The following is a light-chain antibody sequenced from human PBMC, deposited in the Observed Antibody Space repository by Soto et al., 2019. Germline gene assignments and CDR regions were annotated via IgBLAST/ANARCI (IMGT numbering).Light chain of an antibody. CDR3: QQYNNWPPYT. J-gene: IGKJ2*01. CDR1: QSVSSN. Sequence: IVMTQSPATLSVYPGERAILSCRASQSVSSNLAWYQQKPGQAPRLLIYGASTRATGIPARFSGSGSGTEFTLTISSLQSEDFAVYYCQQYNNWPPYTFGQGTKLEIK. CDR2: GAS. V-gene: IGKV3-15*01.